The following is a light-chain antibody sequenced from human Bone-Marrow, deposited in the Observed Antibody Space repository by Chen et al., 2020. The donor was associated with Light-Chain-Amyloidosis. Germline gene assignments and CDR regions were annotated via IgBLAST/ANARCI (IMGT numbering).Light chain of an antibody. J-gene: IGKJ2*01. CDR3: QQSYNSPYT. V-gene: IGKV1-39*01. Sequence: DIQMTQSPSSLSASVGDRVTITCRASQSISSYLNWYQQKPGNAPKLLIYAASSLQSGVASRFSGSGSGTDFTLTISSLQLEDLATYYCQQSYNSPYTFGQGTKLEIK. CDR2: AAS. CDR1: QSISSY.